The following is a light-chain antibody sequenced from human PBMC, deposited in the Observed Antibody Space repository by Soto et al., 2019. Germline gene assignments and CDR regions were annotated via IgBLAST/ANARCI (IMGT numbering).Light chain of an antibody. Sequence: DIQMTQSPSTLSASVGDRVTITFLASQSVRSWLAWYQQKPGRAPKFLIYDASSLESGVPSRFSGSGSGTEFTLTISNLQPDDFATYYCQQYDNYPLTFGGGTKVDTK. CDR3: QQYDNYPLT. V-gene: IGKV1-5*01. CDR2: DAS. CDR1: QSVRSW. J-gene: IGKJ4*01.